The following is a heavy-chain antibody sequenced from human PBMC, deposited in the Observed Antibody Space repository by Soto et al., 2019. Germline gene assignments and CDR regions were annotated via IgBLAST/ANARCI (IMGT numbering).Heavy chain of an antibody. V-gene: IGHV4-59*01. D-gene: IGHD2-8*01. Sequence: NPSETLSLTCTVSGTSISSYYWSWIRQPPGKGLECIANIHYSGTTNYHPSLASRVTISVDTSKNQFSLKMTSVTAADRAMYFCARYNSYAIDYWGRGTLVTVSS. J-gene: IGHJ4*02. CDR2: IHYSGTT. CDR1: GTSISSYY. CDR3: ARYNSYAIDY.